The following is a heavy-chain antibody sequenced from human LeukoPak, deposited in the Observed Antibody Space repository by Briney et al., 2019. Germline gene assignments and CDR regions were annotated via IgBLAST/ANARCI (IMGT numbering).Heavy chain of an antibody. CDR3: AKGSSTVTTVDH. D-gene: IGHD5-24*01. J-gene: IGHJ4*02. V-gene: IGHV3-23*01. Sequence: LPGGSLRLSCAASGFTFSSFAMSWVRQAPGKGLEWVSAIGGSGGSTYYADSVKGRFTISRDNSKSTLYLQMNSLRAEDTAVYYCAKGSSTVTTVDHWGQGTLVTVSS. CDR2: IGGSGGST. CDR1: GFTFSSFA.